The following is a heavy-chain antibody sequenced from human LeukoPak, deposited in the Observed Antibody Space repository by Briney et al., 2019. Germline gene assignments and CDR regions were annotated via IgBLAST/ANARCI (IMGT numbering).Heavy chain of an antibody. V-gene: IGHV1-18*01. D-gene: IGHD3-10*01. Sequence: GASVKVSCKASGYTFTSYGISWARQAPGQGLEWMGWISAYNGNTNYAQKLQGRVTMTTDTSTSTAYMELRSLRSDDTAVYYCARDRAHWVWFGTDYWGQGTLVTVSS. CDR3: ARDRAHWVWFGTDY. CDR1: GYTFTSYG. J-gene: IGHJ4*02. CDR2: ISAYNGNT.